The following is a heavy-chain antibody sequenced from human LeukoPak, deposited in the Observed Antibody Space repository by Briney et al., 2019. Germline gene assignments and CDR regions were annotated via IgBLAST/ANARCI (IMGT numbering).Heavy chain of an antibody. CDR2: ISYGGSNK. V-gene: IGHV3-30*18. J-gene: IGHJ4*02. Sequence: GGSLRLSCAASGFTFSSYGMHWVRQAPGKGLEWVAVISYGGSNKYYADSVKGRFTISRDNSKNTLYLQMNSLRAEDTAVYYCAKEGEWLQAFDYWGQGTLVTVSS. CDR1: GFTFSSYG. D-gene: IGHD5-24*01. CDR3: AKEGEWLQAFDY.